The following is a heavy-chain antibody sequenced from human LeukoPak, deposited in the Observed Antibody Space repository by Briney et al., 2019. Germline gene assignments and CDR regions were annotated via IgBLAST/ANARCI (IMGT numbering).Heavy chain of an antibody. CDR1: GFTFRSSA. CDR2: TSYDGRNK. CDR3: ARDGYGLDTPMVSTNFDY. V-gene: IGHV3-30*04. Sequence: LRLSSAASGFTFRSSAMHWVRQAPGRRVEWVAVTSYDGRNKYYADSAKGRFTISRDNSKNTLYLQMNSLRPEDTAVYYCARDGYGLDTPMVSTNFDYWGQGTLVTVSS. J-gene: IGHJ4*02. D-gene: IGHD5-18*01.